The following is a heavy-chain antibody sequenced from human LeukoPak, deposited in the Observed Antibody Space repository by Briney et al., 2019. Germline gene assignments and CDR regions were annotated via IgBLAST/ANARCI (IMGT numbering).Heavy chain of an antibody. CDR3: ARGGVSIAAGNWFGP. CDR2: IIPILGIA. CDR1: GGTFSSYA. D-gene: IGHD6-13*01. Sequence: SVKVSCKASGGTFSSYAISWVRQAPGHGLEWMGRIIPILGIANYAQKLQGGVTITADKSTSTAYMELSSLRAEDTAVYICARGGVSIAAGNWFGPWGEGTLVTVSS. J-gene: IGHJ5*02. V-gene: IGHV1-69*04.